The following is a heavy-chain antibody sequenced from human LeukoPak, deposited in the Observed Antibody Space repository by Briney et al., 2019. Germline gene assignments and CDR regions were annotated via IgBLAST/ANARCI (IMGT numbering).Heavy chain of an antibody. J-gene: IGHJ4*02. V-gene: IGHV3-21*01. Sequence: GGSLRLSCAASGFTFSSYSMNWVRQAPGKGLEWVSSISSSSSYIYYADSVKGRFTISRDNAKNSLYLQMNSLRAEDTAVYYCARAEYTQFGWDEAHYYFDYWGQGTLVTVSS. CDR2: ISSSSSYI. D-gene: IGHD6-6*01. CDR3: ARAEYTQFGWDEAHYYFDY. CDR1: GFTFSSYS.